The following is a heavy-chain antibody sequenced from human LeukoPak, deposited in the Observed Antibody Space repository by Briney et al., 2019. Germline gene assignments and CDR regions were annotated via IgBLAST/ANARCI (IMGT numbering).Heavy chain of an antibody. CDR1: DRSIGRGGYY. Sequence: SQTLSLTCNVDDRSIGRGGYYWNLIRHHPLKGLEWIGYIYYSGSTYYNPSLKSRFTISVDTSKNQFSLKLSSVTAADTVVYYCARAPSGGWSNHLDYWGQGTRVTVSS. CDR3: ARAPSGGWSNHLDY. V-gene: IGHV4-31*03. J-gene: IGHJ4*02. CDR2: IYYSGST. D-gene: IGHD6-19*01.